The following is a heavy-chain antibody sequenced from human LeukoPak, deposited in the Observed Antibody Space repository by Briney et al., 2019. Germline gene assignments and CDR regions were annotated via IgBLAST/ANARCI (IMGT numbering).Heavy chain of an antibody. CDR3: ARGGGYTIFGVVSDY. D-gene: IGHD3-3*01. J-gene: IGHJ4*02. V-gene: IGHV4-61*02. Sequence: PSETLSLTCTVSGGSISSGSYYWSWIRQPAGKGLEWIGRIYTSGSTNYNPSLKSRVTISVDTSKNQFSLKLSSVTAADTAVYYCARGGGYTIFGVVSDYWGQGTLVTVSS. CDR1: GGSISSGSYY. CDR2: IYTSGST.